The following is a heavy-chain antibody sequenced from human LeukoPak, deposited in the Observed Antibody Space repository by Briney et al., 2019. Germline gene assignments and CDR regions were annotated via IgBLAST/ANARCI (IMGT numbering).Heavy chain of an antibody. V-gene: IGHV1-18*01. Sequence: ASVRVSYTASGYPFTSYGISWGRQAPGQGLEWLGWISAYNGNTNNAQKLQGRVTMTTDTATSTAYMELRSLRSDDTAVYYCARDGHPPPGSWFDYWGQGTLVTVSS. CDR3: ARDGHPPPGSWFDY. D-gene: IGHD6-13*01. J-gene: IGHJ4*02. CDR2: ISAYNGNT. CDR1: GYPFTSYG.